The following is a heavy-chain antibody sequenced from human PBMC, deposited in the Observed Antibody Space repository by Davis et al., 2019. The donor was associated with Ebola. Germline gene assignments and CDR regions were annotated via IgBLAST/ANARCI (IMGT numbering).Heavy chain of an antibody. CDR1: GFTFADYA. Sequence: GGSLRLSCAASGFTFADYAMSWVRQAPGKGLEWLSGINWNGGSTGYVDSVKGRFTISRDNAKNSLYLRMNSLRTEDTALYYCARVNAATGYSRFDLWGQGTLVTVSS. CDR2: INWNGGST. J-gene: IGHJ5*02. CDR3: ARVNAATGYSRFDL. D-gene: IGHD3-9*01. V-gene: IGHV3-20*04.